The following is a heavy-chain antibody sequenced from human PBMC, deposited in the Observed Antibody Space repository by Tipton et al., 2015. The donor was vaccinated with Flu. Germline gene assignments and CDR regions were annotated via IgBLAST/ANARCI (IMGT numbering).Heavy chain of an antibody. D-gene: IGHD2-15*01. CDR3: AGPSSGDCSGSTCRYFDY. Sequence: QLVQSGGGVDQPGNSLRLSCAASGFTFSNHVMHWVRQALGKGLEWVAVISSDGRETRYTDSVKGRFTISRDNSKDTLFLQMNSLRAEDTAVYYCAGPSSGDCSGSTCRYFDYWGRGTLVTVSS. V-gene: IGHV3-30*04. CDR1: GFTFSNHV. J-gene: IGHJ4*02. CDR2: ISSDGRET.